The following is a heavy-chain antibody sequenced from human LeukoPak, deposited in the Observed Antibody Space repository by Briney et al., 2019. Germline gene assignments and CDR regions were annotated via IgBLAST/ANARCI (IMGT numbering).Heavy chain of an antibody. CDR3: ARQTTLLRYFDWLPDAFDI. CDR1: GGSISSYY. D-gene: IGHD3-9*01. V-gene: IGHV4-59*01. CDR2: IYYSGST. J-gene: IGHJ3*02. Sequence: SETLSLTCTVSGGSISSYYWSWIRQPPGERLEWIGYIYYSGSTNYNPSLKSRVTISVDTSKNQFSLKLSSVTAADTAVYYCARQTTLLRYFDWLPDAFDIWGQGTMVTVSS.